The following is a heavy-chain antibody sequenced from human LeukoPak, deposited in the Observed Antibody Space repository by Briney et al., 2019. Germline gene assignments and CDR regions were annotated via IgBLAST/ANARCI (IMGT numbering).Heavy chain of an antibody. Sequence: ASVKVSCKASGYTFTSYGISWVRQAPGQGLEWMGWISAYNGNTNYAQKFQGRVTMTRDTSISTAYMELSRLRSDDTAVYYCASGYYDSSGYGYWGQGTLVTVSS. J-gene: IGHJ4*02. D-gene: IGHD3-22*01. CDR3: ASGYYDSSGYGY. CDR2: ISAYNGNT. CDR1: GYTFTSYG. V-gene: IGHV1-18*01.